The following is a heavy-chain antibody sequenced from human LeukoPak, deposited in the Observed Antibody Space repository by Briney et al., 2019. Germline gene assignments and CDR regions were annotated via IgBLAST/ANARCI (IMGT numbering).Heavy chain of an antibody. Sequence: GGSLRLSCAASGFTFSSYAMSCIRQAPGKGLEWVSTLSGSSSSTYYADSVKGRFTISRDKSKNTLYLQMNSLRAEDTAVYYCARESTMIVVVITTGIDYWGQGTLVTVSS. CDR1: GFTFSSYA. CDR3: ARESTMIVVVITTGIDY. CDR2: LSGSSSST. V-gene: IGHV3-23*01. D-gene: IGHD3-22*01. J-gene: IGHJ4*02.